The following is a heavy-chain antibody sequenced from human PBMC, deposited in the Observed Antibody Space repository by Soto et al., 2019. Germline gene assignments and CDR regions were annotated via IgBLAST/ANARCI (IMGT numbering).Heavy chain of an antibody. V-gene: IGHV1-18*01. Sequence: QVQLVQSGAEVKKPGASVKVSCKASGYTFTNYVITWVRQAPGQGLEWMGWIGAYNGNTNYPQSIQGRVTMSADTPTNTAYMELRSLRSDDTAVYFSTRGVTGGLNDYWGQGTRVSVPS. D-gene: IGHD3-16*01. J-gene: IGHJ4*02. CDR2: IGAYNGNT. CDR3: TRGVTGGLNDY. CDR1: GYTFTNYV.